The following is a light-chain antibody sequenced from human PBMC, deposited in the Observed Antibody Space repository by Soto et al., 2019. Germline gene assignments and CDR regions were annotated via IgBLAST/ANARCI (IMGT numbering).Light chain of an antibody. V-gene: IGLV2-23*02. CDR2: EVS. CDR3: CSYAGSTTCV. CDR1: SSDVGSYNL. Sequence: SVLTHPACVSGSPGQSITISCTGTSSDVGSYNLVSWYQQHPGKAPKLMLYEVSKRPSGVSNRFSGSKSGNTASLTISGLQAEDEADYYCCSYAGSTTCVFGTGTKVTVL. J-gene: IGLJ1*01.